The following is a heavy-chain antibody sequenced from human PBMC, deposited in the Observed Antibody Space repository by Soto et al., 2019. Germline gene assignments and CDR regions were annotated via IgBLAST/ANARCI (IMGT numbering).Heavy chain of an antibody. V-gene: IGHV3-23*01. J-gene: IGHJ6*02. CDR2: ISGSGGST. Sequence: EVQLLESGGGLVQPGGSLRLSCAASGFTCSSYAMSWVRQAPGKGLEWVSAISGSGGSTYYADSVKGRFTISRDNSKNTLYLQMNSLRAEDTAVYYCAKYDFWSGYHYYYYGMDVWGQGTTVTVSS. CDR1: GFTCSSYA. CDR3: AKYDFWSGYHYYYYGMDV. D-gene: IGHD3-3*01.